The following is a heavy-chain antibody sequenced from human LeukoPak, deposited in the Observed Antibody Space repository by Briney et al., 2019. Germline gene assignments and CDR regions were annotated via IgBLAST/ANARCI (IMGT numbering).Heavy chain of an antibody. CDR1: GYTFTSYD. CDR2: MNPNSGNT. V-gene: IGHV1-8*01. CDR3: ARSRYDFWSGYFLKNWFDP. Sequence: ASVKVSCKASGYTFTSYDINWVRQATGQGLEWMGWMNPNSGNTGYAQKFQGRVTMTRNTSISTAYMELSSLRSEDTAVYYCARSRYDFWSGYFLKNWFDPWGQGTLVTVSS. D-gene: IGHD3-3*01. J-gene: IGHJ5*02.